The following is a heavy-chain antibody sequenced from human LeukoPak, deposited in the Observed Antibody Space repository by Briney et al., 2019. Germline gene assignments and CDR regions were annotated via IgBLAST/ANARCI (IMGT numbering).Heavy chain of an antibody. CDR3: ARGSDYEDAFDI. CDR1: GYTFTGFY. J-gene: IGHJ3*02. D-gene: IGHD4-17*01. V-gene: IGHV1-2*02. Sequence: ASVKVSCKASGYTFTGFYMHWVRQAPGQGLEWMGWINPNSGGTNYAQKFQGRVTMTRDTSISTAYMELSRLRSDDTAVYYCARGSDYEDAFDIWGQGTMVTVSS. CDR2: INPNSGGT.